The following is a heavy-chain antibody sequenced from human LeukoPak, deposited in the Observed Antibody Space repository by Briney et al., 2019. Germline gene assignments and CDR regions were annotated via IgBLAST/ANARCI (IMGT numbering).Heavy chain of an antibody. V-gene: IGHV1-2*02. CDR2: INPNSGGT. J-gene: IGHJ4*02. CDR1: GYTFTSYG. CDR3: ASFSIVGATHVDY. Sequence: ASVKVSCKASGYTFTSYGISWVRQAPGQGLEWMGWINPNSGGTNYAQKFQGRVTMTRDTSISTAYMELSRLRSDDTAVYYCASFSIVGATHVDYWGQRTLVTVSS. D-gene: IGHD1-26*01.